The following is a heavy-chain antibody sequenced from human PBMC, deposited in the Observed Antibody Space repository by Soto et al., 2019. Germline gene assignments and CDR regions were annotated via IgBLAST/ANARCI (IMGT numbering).Heavy chain of an antibody. CDR1: GGSISSYY. V-gene: IGHV4-59*01. CDR3: AREKRYGNELDY. D-gene: IGHD1-1*01. CDR2: IYYSGIT. Sequence: QVQLQESGPGLVKPSETLSLTCTVSGGSISSYYWSWIRQPPGKGLEWIGYIYYSGITNYNPSLKSRVTISVDTSKNQFSLKLSSVTAADTAVYYCAREKRYGNELDYWGQGTLVTVSS. J-gene: IGHJ4*02.